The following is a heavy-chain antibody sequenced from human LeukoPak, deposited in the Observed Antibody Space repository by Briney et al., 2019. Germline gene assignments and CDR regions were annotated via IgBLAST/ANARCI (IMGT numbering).Heavy chain of an antibody. CDR2: INHSGST. D-gene: IGHD3-3*01. J-gene: IGHJ3*02. V-gene: IGHV4-34*01. CDR1: GGSFSGYY. Sequence: SETLSLTCAVYGGSFSGYYWSWIRQPRGKGLEGSGEINHSGSTNYNPSLKSQVTVSVDTSKNQFSLKLSSVTAADTAVYYCARARYDFWSAVGAFDIWGQGTMVTVSS. CDR3: ARARYDFWSAVGAFDI.